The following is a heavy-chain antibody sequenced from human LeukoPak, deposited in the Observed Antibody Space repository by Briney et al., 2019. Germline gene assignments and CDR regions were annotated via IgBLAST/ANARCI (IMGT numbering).Heavy chain of an antibody. CDR3: AHKGDYDSGLYFDY. CDR1: GFSLSTSGVG. CDR2: IYSDDDK. J-gene: IGHJ4*02. V-gene: IGHV2-5*02. Sequence: SGPTLVKPTQTLTLTCTFSGFSLSTSGVGVGWIRQPPGKALEWLALIYSDDDKRYSPSLKSRLTITKDTSKNQVVLIMTNMDPVDTATYYCAHKGDYDSGLYFDYWGQGTLVTASS. D-gene: IGHD5-12*01.